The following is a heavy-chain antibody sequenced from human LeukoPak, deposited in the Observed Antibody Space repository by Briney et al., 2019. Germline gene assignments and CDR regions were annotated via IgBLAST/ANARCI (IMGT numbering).Heavy chain of an antibody. D-gene: IGHD1-26*01. J-gene: IGHJ6*03. Sequence: PSETLSLTCAVYGGSFSGYYWSWIRQPPGKGLEWIGEINHSGSTNYNPSLKSRVTISVDTSKNQFSLKLSSVTAADTAVYYCAREVGATRPYYYYYYMDVWGKGTTVTISS. CDR2: INHSGST. CDR1: GGSFSGYY. V-gene: IGHV4-34*01. CDR3: AREVGATRPYYYYYYMDV.